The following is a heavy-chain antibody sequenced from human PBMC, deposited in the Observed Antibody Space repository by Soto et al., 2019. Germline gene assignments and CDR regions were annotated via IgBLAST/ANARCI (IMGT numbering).Heavy chain of an antibody. CDR2: ISGSGGST. D-gene: IGHD3-22*01. Sequence: GGSLRLSCAASGFTFSSYAMSWVRQAPGKGLEWVSAISGSGGSTYYADSVKGRFTISRDNSKNTLYLQMNSLRAEDTAVYYCAKYTEDHYYDSSGYYFYFDYWGQGTLVTVSS. CDR3: AKYTEDHYYDSSGYYFYFDY. J-gene: IGHJ4*02. CDR1: GFTFSSYA. V-gene: IGHV3-23*01.